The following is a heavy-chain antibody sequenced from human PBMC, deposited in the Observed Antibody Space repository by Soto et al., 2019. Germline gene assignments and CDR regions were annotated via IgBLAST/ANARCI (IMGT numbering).Heavy chain of an antibody. CDR1: GGSISSYY. CDR3: ARSGYSSGWWDY. CDR2: IYYSGST. V-gene: IGHV4-59*01. D-gene: IGHD6-19*01. Sequence: SETLSLTCTVSGGSISSYYWSWIRQPPGKGLEWIGYIYYSGSTNYNPSLKSRVTISVDTSKNQFSLKLSSVTAADTAVYYCARSGYSSGWWDYWGQGTLVTVSS. J-gene: IGHJ4*02.